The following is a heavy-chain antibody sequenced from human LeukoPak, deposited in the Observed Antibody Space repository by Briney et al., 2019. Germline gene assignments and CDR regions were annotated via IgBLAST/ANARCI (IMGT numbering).Heavy chain of an antibody. CDR3: AGIAAAGVSVRFDP. J-gene: IGHJ5*02. Sequence: SVTLSLTCTVSGGSISSYYWSWIRQPPGKGLEWIGYIYTSGSTNYNPSLKSRVTISVDTSKNQFSLKLSSVTAADTAVYYCAGIAAAGVSVRFDPWGQGTLVTVSS. CDR1: GGSISSYY. V-gene: IGHV4-4*09. D-gene: IGHD6-13*01. CDR2: IYTSGST.